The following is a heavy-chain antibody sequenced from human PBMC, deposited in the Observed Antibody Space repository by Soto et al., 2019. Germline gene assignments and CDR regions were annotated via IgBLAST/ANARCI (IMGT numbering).Heavy chain of an antibody. CDR3: ARGERLYYAYYGMDV. Sequence: GASVKVSSTASGYNFTMYAMIWARQAPGQRPEWMGWINTGNGNTKYSPKLQGRVTITRDTSASTAYMELSSLKSEDTAVYYCARGERLYYAYYGMDVWGQGSTVTSP. D-gene: IGHD2-21*01. CDR2: INTGNGNT. V-gene: IGHV1-3*04. J-gene: IGHJ6*02. CDR1: GYNFTMYA.